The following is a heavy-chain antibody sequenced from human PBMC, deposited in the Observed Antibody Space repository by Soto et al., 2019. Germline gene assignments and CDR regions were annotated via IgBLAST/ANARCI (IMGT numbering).Heavy chain of an antibody. Sequence: QLQLQESGPGLVKPSETLSLTCTVSGGSISSSSYYWGWIRQPPGKGLEWIGSIYYSGSTYYNPSLKSRVTISVDTSKNQFSLKLSSVTAADTAVYYCARRSRVPGAFYDSSGYYGVKGTCWFDPWGQGTLVTVSS. CDR3: ARRSRVPGAFYDSSGYYGVKGTCWFDP. CDR1: GGSISSSSYY. V-gene: IGHV4-39*01. D-gene: IGHD3-22*01. CDR2: IYYSGST. J-gene: IGHJ5*02.